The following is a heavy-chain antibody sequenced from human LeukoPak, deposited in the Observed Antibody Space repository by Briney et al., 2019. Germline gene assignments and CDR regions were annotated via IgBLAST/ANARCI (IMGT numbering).Heavy chain of an antibody. CDR1: GFTFSSYG. Sequence: GRSLRLSCAASGFTFSSYGMHWVRQAPGKGLEWVAFIRYDGSNKYYADSVKGRFTISRDNSKNTLYLQMNSLRAEDTAVYYCAKGGYNYGTLIHFDSWGQGTLVTVSS. V-gene: IGHV3-30*02. D-gene: IGHD5-18*01. CDR3: AKGGYNYGTLIHFDS. CDR2: IRYDGSNK. J-gene: IGHJ4*02.